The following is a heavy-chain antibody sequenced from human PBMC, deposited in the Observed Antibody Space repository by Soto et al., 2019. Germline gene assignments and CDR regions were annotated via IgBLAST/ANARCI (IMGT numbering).Heavy chain of an antibody. D-gene: IGHD2-15*01. J-gene: IGHJ4*02. V-gene: IGHV4-39*01. Sequence: QLQLQESGPGLVKPSETLSLTCTVSGGSISSSSYYWGWIRQPPGKGLEWIGSIYYSGSTYYNPSLKSRVTISVDTSKNQFSLKLSSVTAAYTAVYYCARRGSVGYFDYWGQGTLVTVSS. CDR2: IYYSGST. CDR1: GGSISSSSYY. CDR3: ARRGSVGYFDY.